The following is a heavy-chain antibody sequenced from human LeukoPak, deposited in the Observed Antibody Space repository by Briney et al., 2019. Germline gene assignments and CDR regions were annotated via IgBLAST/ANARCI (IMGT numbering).Heavy chain of an antibody. J-gene: IGHJ6*03. Sequence: GGSLRLSCAASGFTFSSYSMNWVRQAPGKGLEWVSYISSSSSTIYYADSVKGRFTISRDNAKNSLYPQMNSLRAEDTAVYYCARERIVVVPAASRGYYYYMDVWGKGTTVTVSS. CDR3: ARERIVVVPAASRGYYYYMDV. CDR2: ISSSSSTI. D-gene: IGHD2-2*01. V-gene: IGHV3-48*01. CDR1: GFTFSSYS.